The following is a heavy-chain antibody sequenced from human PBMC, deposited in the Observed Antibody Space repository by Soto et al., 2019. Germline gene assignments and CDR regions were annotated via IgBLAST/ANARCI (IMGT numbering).Heavy chain of an antibody. Sequence: ASVKVSCKASEYTFTGYYMHWVRQAPGQGLEWMGWINPNSGGTNYAQKFQGRVTMTRDTSISTAYMELSRLRSDDTAVYYCARAMVRGVITRSFDYWGQGTLVTV. J-gene: IGHJ4*02. D-gene: IGHD3-10*01. CDR2: INPNSGGT. V-gene: IGHV1-2*02. CDR3: ARAMVRGVITRSFDY. CDR1: EYTFTGYY.